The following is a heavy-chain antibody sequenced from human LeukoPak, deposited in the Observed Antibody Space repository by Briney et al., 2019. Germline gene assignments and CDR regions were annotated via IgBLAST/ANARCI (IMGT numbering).Heavy chain of an antibody. CDR1: GGSISSGSYY. CDR3: ARGQPLLYYFDY. Sequence: SQTLSLTCTVSGGSISSGSYYWSWIRQPAGKGLEWIWRIYTSGSTNYNPSLKSRVTISVDTSKNQFSLKLSSVTAADTAVYYCARGQPLLYYFDYWGQGTLVTVSS. D-gene: IGHD2/OR15-2a*01. J-gene: IGHJ4*02. V-gene: IGHV4-61*02. CDR2: IYTSGST.